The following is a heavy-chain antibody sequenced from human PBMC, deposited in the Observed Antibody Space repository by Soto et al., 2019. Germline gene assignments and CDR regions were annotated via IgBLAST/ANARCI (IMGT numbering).Heavy chain of an antibody. CDR1: GFTFSSYW. J-gene: IGHJ4*02. CDR2: INSDGSST. V-gene: IGHV3-74*01. D-gene: IGHD1-1*01. CDR3: ARQHHQWYNWNDEYYIDY. Sequence: PGGSLRLSCAASGFTFSSYWMHWVRQAPGKGLVWVSRINSDGSSTSYADSVKGRFTISRDNAKNTLYLQMNSLRAEDTAVYYCARQHHQWYNWNDEYYIDYRGQGTLVTVSS.